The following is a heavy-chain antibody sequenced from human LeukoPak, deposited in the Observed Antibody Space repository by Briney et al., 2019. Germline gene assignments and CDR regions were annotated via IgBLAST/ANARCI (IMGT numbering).Heavy chain of an antibody. J-gene: IGHJ4*02. Sequence: VGSLRLSCAASGFTFSSYSMNWVRQAPGKGLEWLSYISSSSSTIYYADSVKGRFTISRDNAKNSLYLQMNSLRAEDTAVYYCARGDCSGGSCYLSLTTIDYWGQGTLVTVSS. CDR1: GFTFSSYS. CDR3: ARGDCSGGSCYLSLTTIDY. CDR2: ISSSSSTI. D-gene: IGHD2-15*01. V-gene: IGHV3-48*01.